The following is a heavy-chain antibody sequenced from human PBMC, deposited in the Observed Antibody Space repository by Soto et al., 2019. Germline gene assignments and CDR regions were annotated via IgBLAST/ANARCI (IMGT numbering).Heavy chain of an antibody. Sequence: GGSLRLSCAASGFTFSSYEMNWVRQAPGKGLEWVSYISSSGSTIYYADSVKGRFTISRDNAKNSLYLQMNSLRAEDTAVYYCARDDLWFGESSRDNYYYYGMDVWGQGTTVTVS. D-gene: IGHD3-10*01. CDR2: ISSSGSTI. CDR3: ARDDLWFGESSRDNYYYYGMDV. J-gene: IGHJ6*02. CDR1: GFTFSSYE. V-gene: IGHV3-48*03.